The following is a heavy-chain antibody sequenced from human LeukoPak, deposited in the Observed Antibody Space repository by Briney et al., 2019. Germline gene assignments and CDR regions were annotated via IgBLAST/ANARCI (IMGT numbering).Heavy chain of an antibody. CDR2: INHSGST. CDR3: AREISVVVPAAISGAFDI. D-gene: IGHD2-2*02. Sequence: SETLSLTCAVYGGSFSGYYWSLIRQPPGKGLEWIGEINHSGSTNYNPSLKSRVTISVDTSKNQFSLKLSSVTAADTAVYYCAREISVVVPAAISGAFDIWGQGTMVTVSS. J-gene: IGHJ3*02. V-gene: IGHV4-34*01. CDR1: GGSFSGYY.